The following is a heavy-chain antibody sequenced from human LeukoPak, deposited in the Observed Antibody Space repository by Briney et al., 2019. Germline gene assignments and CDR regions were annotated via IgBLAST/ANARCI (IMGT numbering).Heavy chain of an antibody. CDR1: GGSFNGYY. D-gene: IGHD4-23*01. Sequence: SETLSLTCAVYGGSFNGYYWSWIRQPPGKGLEWIGEINHSGSTNYNPSLKSRVTISVETSKNQFSLKLSSVTAADTAVYYCAREGNLKAASHWGQGTLVTVSS. CDR3: AREGNLKAASH. CDR2: INHSGST. J-gene: IGHJ4*02. V-gene: IGHV4-34*01.